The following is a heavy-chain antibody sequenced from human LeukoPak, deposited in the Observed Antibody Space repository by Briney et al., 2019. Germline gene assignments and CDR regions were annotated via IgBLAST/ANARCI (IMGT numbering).Heavy chain of an antibody. CDR1: GFTFSDYW. V-gene: IGHV3-7*01. CDR3: ARGEFAWIQGSYGMNV. J-gene: IGHJ6*02. CDR2: IKQDGSDK. D-gene: IGHD5-18*01. Sequence: GGSLRLSCTASGFTFSDYWMSWVRQAPGKGPEWVANIKQDGSDKYYVDSVKGRFTISRDNAKNALYLQVNSLRPEDTAVYYCARGEFAWIQGSYGMNVWGQGTTVTVSS.